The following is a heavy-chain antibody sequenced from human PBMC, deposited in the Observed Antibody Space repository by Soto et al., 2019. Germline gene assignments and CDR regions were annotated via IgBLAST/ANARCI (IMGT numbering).Heavy chain of an antibody. V-gene: IGHV3-7*01. CDR1: GFTFSSYW. CDR3: ARAVGYYDSSGYYYGGAFDI. J-gene: IGHJ3*02. CDR2: IKQDGSEK. Sequence: GGSLRLSCAASGFTFSSYWMSWVRQAPGKGLEWVANIKQDGSEKYYVDSVKGRFTISRDNAKNSLHLQMNSLRAEDTAVYYCARAVGYYDSSGYYYGGAFDIWGQGTMVTVSS. D-gene: IGHD3-22*01.